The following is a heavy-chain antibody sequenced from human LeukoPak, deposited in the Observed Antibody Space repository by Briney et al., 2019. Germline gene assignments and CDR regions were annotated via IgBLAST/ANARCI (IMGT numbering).Heavy chain of an antibody. Sequence: QPGGSLRLSCAASGFTFSSYAMSWVRQVPGKGLEWVSTISGNGGSTYYAGNTNYADSVRGRFTVSRDTSKNTLHLHMNSLRADDTAVYYCAKDLFPNGTPYGGNFGYNYYGMDVWGQGTTVTVSS. V-gene: IGHV3-23*01. CDR2: ISGNGGST. CDR3: AKDLFPNGTPYGGNFGYNYYGMDV. D-gene: IGHD4-23*01. J-gene: IGHJ6*02. CDR1: GFTFSSYA.